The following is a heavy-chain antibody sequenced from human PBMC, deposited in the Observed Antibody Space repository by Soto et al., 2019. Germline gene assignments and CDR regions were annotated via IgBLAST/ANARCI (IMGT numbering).Heavy chain of an antibody. J-gene: IGHJ5*02. CDR1: GDSVSKYY. Sequence: QVQLQESGPGLVKPSETLSLTCTVSGDSVSKYYWNWIRQPAGKGLEWIGRIYTTRSPNYNPSLKSRVTMSVDTSKNQFSLNLNLSSVTAADTAVYYCARSPAYGDYANLDTWGQGTLVTVSS. V-gene: IGHV4-4*07. D-gene: IGHD4-17*01. CDR2: IYTTRSP. CDR3: ARSPAYGDYANLDT.